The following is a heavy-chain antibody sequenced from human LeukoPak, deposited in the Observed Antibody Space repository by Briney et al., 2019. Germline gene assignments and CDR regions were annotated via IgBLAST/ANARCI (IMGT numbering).Heavy chain of an antibody. CDR1: GYSISSGYY. CDR3: ARDQLDSSSRGYYFDY. V-gene: IGHV4-38-2*02. Sequence: SETLSLTCTVSGYSISSGYYWGWIRQPPGKGLEWIGSIHYSARIYYNPSLKSRLTISPDTSKNQFSLKLSSVTAADTAVYYCARDQLDSSSRGYYFDYWGQGTLVTVSS. D-gene: IGHD6-6*01. J-gene: IGHJ4*02. CDR2: IHYSARI.